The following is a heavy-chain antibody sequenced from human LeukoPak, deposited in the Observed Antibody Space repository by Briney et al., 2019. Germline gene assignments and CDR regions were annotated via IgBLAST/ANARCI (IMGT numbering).Heavy chain of an antibody. CDR1: GGTFSSYA. Sequence: SVKVSCKASGGTFSSYAISWVRQAPGQGPEWMGRIIPIFGTANYVQKFQGRVAITTDESTSTAYMELSSLRSEDTAVYYCAREDYVFWSGYSVNWFDPWGQGALVTVSS. CDR2: IIPIFGTA. CDR3: AREDYVFWSGYSVNWFDP. J-gene: IGHJ5*02. D-gene: IGHD3-3*01. V-gene: IGHV1-69*05.